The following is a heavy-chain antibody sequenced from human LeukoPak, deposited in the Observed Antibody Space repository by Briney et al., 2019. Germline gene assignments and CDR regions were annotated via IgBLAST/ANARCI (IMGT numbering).Heavy chain of an antibody. D-gene: IGHD3-22*01. CDR1: GFTFSSFS. CDR3: ARSLLLGTSVDY. V-gene: IGHV3-48*01. CDR2: ISGSSITI. J-gene: IGHJ4*02. Sequence: GGSLRLSCAASGFTFSSFSMNWVRQAPGKGLEWVSYISGSSITIYYADSVKGRVTISRDNAKNSLYLQMNSLRCEDTGVYYCARSLLLGTSVDYWGQGTLVTVSS.